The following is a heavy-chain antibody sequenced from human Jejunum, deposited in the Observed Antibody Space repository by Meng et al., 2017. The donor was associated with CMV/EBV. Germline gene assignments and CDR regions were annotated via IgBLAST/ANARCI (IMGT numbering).Heavy chain of an antibody. V-gene: IGHV1-2*02. CDR2: INPTSGGT. Sequence: CTASGSTFPPSFMHWVRQAPGQGPEWMGWINPTSGGTSYAEKFQGRVTMTRDTSISTAYMELSRLRSDDTAVYYCARKYNGYWFDPWGQGTLVTVSS. CDR1: GSTFPPSF. CDR3: ARKYNGYWFDP. J-gene: IGHJ5*02. D-gene: IGHD5-12*01.